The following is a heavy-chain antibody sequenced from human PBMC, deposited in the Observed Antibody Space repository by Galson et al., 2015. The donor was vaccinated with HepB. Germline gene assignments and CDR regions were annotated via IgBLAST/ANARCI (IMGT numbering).Heavy chain of an antibody. V-gene: IGHV1-3*01. CDR2: INADNGNT. Sequence: SVKVSCKASGYTFTSYAMHWVRQAPGQRLEWMGWINADNGNTKYSQKFQGRVTITRDTSASTAYMELSSLRSEDTAVYYCARGVWGFGELLPIDYWGQGTLVTVSS. D-gene: IGHD3-10*01. J-gene: IGHJ4*02. CDR1: GYTFTSYA. CDR3: ARGVWGFGELLPIDY.